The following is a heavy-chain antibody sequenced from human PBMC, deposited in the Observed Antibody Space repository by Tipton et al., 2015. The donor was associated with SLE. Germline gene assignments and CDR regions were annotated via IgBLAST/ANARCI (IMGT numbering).Heavy chain of an antibody. D-gene: IGHD5-18*01. Sequence: TLSLTCAVSGGSIRSSNWWSWVRQPPGKGLEWIGEIHHSGSTNSNPSLKSRVTISVDKSKNQFSLKLSSVTAADTAMYYCARYSYFAAAFDIWGQGTLVTVSS. V-gene: IGHV4-4*02. J-gene: IGHJ3*02. CDR2: IHHSGST. CDR1: GGSIRSSNW. CDR3: ARYSYFAAAFDI.